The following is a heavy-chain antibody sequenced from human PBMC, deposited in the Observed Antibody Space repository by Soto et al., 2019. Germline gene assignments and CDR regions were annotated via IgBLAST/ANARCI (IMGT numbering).Heavy chain of an antibody. D-gene: IGHD1-26*01. CDR3: ASRPRVGEGYYFDY. V-gene: IGHV4-34*01. Sequence: PSETLSLTCAVYGGSFSGYYWSWIRQPPGKGLGWIGEINHSGSTNYNPSLKSRVTISVDTSKNQFSLKLSSVTAADTAVYYCASRPRVGEGYYFDYWGQGTLVTVSS. CDR1: GGSFSGYY. J-gene: IGHJ4*02. CDR2: INHSGST.